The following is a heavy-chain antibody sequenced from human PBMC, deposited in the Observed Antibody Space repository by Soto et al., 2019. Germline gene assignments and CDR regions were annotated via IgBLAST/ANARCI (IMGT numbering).Heavy chain of an antibody. CDR2: INWNGGST. CDR3: ARLYSSAWYGPGRY. J-gene: IGHJ4*02. CDR1: GFTFDDYG. Sequence: EVQLVESGGGVVRPGGSLGLSYAASGFTFDDYGMSWVRQAPGKGLEWVSGINWNGGSTGYADSVKGRFTISRDNAKNSLYLQMNSLRAEDTALYYCARLYSSAWYGPGRYWGQGTLVTVSS. D-gene: IGHD6-19*01. V-gene: IGHV3-20*03.